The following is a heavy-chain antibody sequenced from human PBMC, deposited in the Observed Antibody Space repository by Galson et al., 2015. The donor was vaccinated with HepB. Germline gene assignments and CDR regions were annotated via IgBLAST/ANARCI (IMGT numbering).Heavy chain of an antibody. CDR3: ARDSRWLQYDSYWYFDL. J-gene: IGHJ2*01. D-gene: IGHD5-24*01. CDR2: INAGNGNT. CDR1: GYTFTSYA. V-gene: IGHV1-3*01. Sequence: SVKVSCKASGYTFTSYAMHWVRQAPGQRLEWMGWINAGNGNTKYSQKFQGRVTITRDTSASTAYMELSSLRSEDTAVYYCARDSRWLQYDSYWYFDLWGRGTLVTVSS.